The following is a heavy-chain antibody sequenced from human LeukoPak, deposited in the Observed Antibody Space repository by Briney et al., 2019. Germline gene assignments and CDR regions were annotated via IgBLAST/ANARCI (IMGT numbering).Heavy chain of an antibody. CDR1: GYTFTSYY. J-gene: IGHJ4*02. Sequence: APVKVSCKASGYTFTSYYMHWVRQAPGQGLEWLGIINPSGGSTSYAQKFQGRVTMTRDTSTSTVYVELSSLRSEDTAVYYCASASSGYYYIIDYWGQGTLVTVSS. CDR2: INPSGGST. CDR3: ASASSGYYYIIDY. D-gene: IGHD3-22*01. V-gene: IGHV1-46*01.